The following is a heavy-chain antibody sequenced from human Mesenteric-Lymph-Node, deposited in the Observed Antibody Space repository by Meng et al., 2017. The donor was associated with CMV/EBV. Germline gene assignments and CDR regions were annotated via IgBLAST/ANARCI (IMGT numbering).Heavy chain of an antibody. CDR3: AREMSTSIDY. D-gene: IGHD5-24*01. CDR1: GFTFDDYG. CDR2: INWNGGST. Sequence: GESLKISCAASGFTFDDYGMSWVRQAPGKGLEWVSGINWNGGSTGYADSVKGRFTISRDNAKNSLYLQMNSLRAEDTALYYCAREMSTSIDYWGQGTLVTVSS. V-gene: IGHV3-20*04. J-gene: IGHJ4*02.